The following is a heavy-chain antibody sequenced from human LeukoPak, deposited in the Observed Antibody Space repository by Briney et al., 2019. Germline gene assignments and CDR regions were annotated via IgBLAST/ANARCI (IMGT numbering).Heavy chain of an antibody. CDR3: LPELGAKNYFDY. CDR2: IKQDGSEK. J-gene: IGHJ4*02. V-gene: IGHV3-7*01. D-gene: IGHD1-14*01. Sequence: PGGSLRLSCAASGFTSSSYWMSWVRQAPGKGLEWVANIKQDGSEKYYVDSVKGRFTISRDNAKNSLYLQMNSLRAEDTAVYYCLPELGAKNYFDYWGQGTLVTVSS. CDR1: GFTSSSYW.